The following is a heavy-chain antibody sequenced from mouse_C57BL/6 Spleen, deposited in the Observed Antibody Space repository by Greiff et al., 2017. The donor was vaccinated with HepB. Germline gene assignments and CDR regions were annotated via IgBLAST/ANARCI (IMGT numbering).Heavy chain of an antibody. CDR2: IYPGDGDT. D-gene: IGHD1-2*01. CDR3: ARSGITTATDY. Sequence: QVQLQQSGPELVKPGASVKISCKASGYAFSSSWMNWVKQRPGKGLEWIGRIYPGDGDTNYNGKFKGKATLTADKSSSTAYMQLSSLTSEDSAVYFCARSGITTATDYWGQGTTLTVSS. J-gene: IGHJ2*01. CDR1: GYAFSSSW. V-gene: IGHV1-82*01.